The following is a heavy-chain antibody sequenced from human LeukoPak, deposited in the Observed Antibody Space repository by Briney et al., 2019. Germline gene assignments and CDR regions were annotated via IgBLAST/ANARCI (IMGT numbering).Heavy chain of an antibody. J-gene: IGHJ4*02. V-gene: IGHV3-48*04. CDR3: ARGSGNYPFDY. CDR2: ITSSSSVI. CDR1: GFTFSSYS. D-gene: IGHD1-26*01. Sequence: GGSLRLSCVASGFTFSSYSMNWVRQAPGKGLEWVSYITSSSSVIYYADSVKGRFTISRDNAKNSLYLQMNSLRAEDTAVYYCARGSGNYPFDYWGQGTLVTVSS.